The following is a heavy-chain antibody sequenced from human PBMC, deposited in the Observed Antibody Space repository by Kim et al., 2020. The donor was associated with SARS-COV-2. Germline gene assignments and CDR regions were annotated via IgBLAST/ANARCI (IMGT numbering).Heavy chain of an antibody. CDR3: AKDDPLRAYYFVY. V-gene: IGHV3-23*01. CDR1: GFTFSDYA. Sequence: GGSLRLSCAASGFTFSDYAMGWVRQTPGKGLEWVSAISGSGGSTYYADSVKGRFTISRDNSKNTLYLQMNSLRAEDTAVYYCAKDDPLRAYYFVYWGERTLVTVSS. CDR2: ISGSGGST. J-gene: IGHJ4*02.